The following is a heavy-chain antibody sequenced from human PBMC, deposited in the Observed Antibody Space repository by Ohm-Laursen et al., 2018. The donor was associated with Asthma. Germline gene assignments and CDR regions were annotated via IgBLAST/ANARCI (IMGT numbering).Heavy chain of an antibody. Sequence: SLRLSCAASGFTFSSYTMHWVRQAPGKGLDYVSSMNGNGDTTHYADSVKGRFTISRDNSKNTLYLQMSSLRAEDTAVYHCIKDLSGTYSFDYWGQGAVVTVSS. J-gene: IGHJ4*02. CDR1: GFTFSSYT. V-gene: IGHV3-64D*08. CDR3: IKDLSGTYSFDY. CDR2: MNGNGDTT. D-gene: IGHD1-26*01.